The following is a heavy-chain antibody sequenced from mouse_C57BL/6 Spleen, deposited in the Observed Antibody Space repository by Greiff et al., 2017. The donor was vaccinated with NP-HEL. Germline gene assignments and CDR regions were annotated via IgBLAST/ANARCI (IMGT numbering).Heavy chain of an antibody. CDR1: GYSITSDY. Sequence: EVQGVESGPGLAKPSQTLSLTCSVTGYSITSDYWNWIRKFPGNKLEYMGYISYSGSTYYNPSLKSRISITRDTSKNQYYLQLNSVTTEDTATYYCARSSYYGSSYYAMDYWGQGTSVTVSS. D-gene: IGHD1-1*01. J-gene: IGHJ4*01. CDR2: ISYSGST. CDR3: ARSSYYGSSYYAMDY. V-gene: IGHV3-8*01.